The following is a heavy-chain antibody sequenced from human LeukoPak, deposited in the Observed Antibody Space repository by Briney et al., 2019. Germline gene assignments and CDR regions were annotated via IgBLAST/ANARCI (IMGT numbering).Heavy chain of an antibody. D-gene: IGHD4-17*01. CDR3: ASPRVGDGEIGEFDY. J-gene: IGHJ4*02. Sequence: PGRSLTLSCAASGFTFSSYAMSWVRQAPGKGLEWVSAISGSGGSTYYADSVKGRFTISRDNSKNTLYLQMNSLRAEDTAVYYCASPRVGDGEIGEFDYWGQGTLVTVSS. CDR2: ISGSGGST. V-gene: IGHV3-23*01. CDR1: GFTFSSYA.